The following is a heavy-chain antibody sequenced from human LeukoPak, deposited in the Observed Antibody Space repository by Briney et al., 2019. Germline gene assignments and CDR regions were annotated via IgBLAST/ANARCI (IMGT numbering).Heavy chain of an antibody. CDR1: GGPVSSSSYY. J-gene: IGHJ4*02. CDR3: ATWDSGRYSQIDN. CDR2: IYYAGDA. D-gene: IGHD1-26*01. V-gene: IGHV4-39*01. Sequence: SGTLSLTCTVSGGPVSSSSYYWGWVRQSPEKGLECIGTIYYAGDAYYNPSLESRLTISVDTSKNQFSLKLRSVTAADTAVYYCATWDSGRYSQIDNWGQGTLVTVSS.